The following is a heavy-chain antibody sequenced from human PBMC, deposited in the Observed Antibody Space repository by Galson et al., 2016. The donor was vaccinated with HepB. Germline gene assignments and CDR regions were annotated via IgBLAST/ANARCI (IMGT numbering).Heavy chain of an antibody. CDR1: GFTFTTNA. CDR3: VKGNDGNNVRDC. V-gene: IGHV3-23*01. CDR2: ISGSGGRT. D-gene: IGHD1/OR15-1a*01. Sequence: SLRLSCAASGFTFTTNAMSWVRQAPGKGLEWVSAISGSGGRTYYADSVRGRFTISRDNSQNTLCLHMSSLRAEDTAIYYCVKGNDGNNVRDCWGQGTLVTVSS. J-gene: IGHJ4*02.